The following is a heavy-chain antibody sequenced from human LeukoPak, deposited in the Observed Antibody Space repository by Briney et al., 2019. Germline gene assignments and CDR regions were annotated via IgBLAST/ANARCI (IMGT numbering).Heavy chain of an antibody. CDR1: GFTFSSYG. D-gene: IGHD6-13*01. CDR2: ISGSGGST. CDR3: AEPGIAAAGGLSDI. J-gene: IGHJ3*02. V-gene: IGHV3-23*01. Sequence: PGGSLRLSCAASGFTFSSYGMSWVRQAPGKGLEWVSAISGSGGSTYYADSVKGRFTISRDNSKNTLYLQMNSLRAEDTAVYYCAEPGIAAAGGLSDIWGQGTMVTVSS.